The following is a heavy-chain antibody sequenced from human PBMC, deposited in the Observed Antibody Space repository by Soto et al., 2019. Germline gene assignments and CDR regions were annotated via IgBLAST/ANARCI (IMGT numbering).Heavy chain of an antibody. Sequence: GGSLRLSCAASKFSFDTYSMHWVRQAPGKGLEGVALISEDGNNKYYADSVKGRFTISRDNSKNTLYLQMSSLRAEDTAMYYCARELIEVAGTGLDYWGQGTLVTVSS. CDR1: KFSFDTYS. CDR2: ISEDGNNK. V-gene: IGHV3-30-3*01. J-gene: IGHJ4*02. D-gene: IGHD6-19*01. CDR3: ARELIEVAGTGLDY.